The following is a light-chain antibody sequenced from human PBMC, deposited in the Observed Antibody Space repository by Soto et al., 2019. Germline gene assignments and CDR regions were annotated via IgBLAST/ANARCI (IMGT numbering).Light chain of an antibody. CDR1: QGIRSA. CDR3: QQYNSYSWT. Sequence: DIQMTQSPSSLSASVGDRVTITCRTSQGIRSALGWYQQKPGKAPKLLIYKASSLESGVPSRFTGSGSGTEFTLTISSLQPDDFATYYCQQYNSYSWTFGQGTKVDIK. J-gene: IGKJ1*01. V-gene: IGKV1-5*03. CDR2: KAS.